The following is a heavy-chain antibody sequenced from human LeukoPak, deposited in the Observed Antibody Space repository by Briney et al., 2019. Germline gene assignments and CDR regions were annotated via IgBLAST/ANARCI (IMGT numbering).Heavy chain of an antibody. Sequence: GESLKISCKGSGYSFTSYWIGWVRQMPGKSLEWMGIIYPGDSDTRYSPSFQGQVTISADKSISTAYLQWSSLKASDTAMYYCARLGAYCSSTSCYTKAPTGFDPWGQGTLVTVSS. CDR3: ARLGAYCSSTSCYTKAPTGFDP. J-gene: IGHJ5*02. CDR1: GYSFTSYW. CDR2: IYPGDSDT. D-gene: IGHD2-2*02. V-gene: IGHV5-51*01.